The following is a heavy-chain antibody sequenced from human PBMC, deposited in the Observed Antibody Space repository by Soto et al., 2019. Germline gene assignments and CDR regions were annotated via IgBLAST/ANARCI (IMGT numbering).Heavy chain of an antibody. D-gene: IGHD3-22*01. J-gene: IGHJ1*01. Sequence: GGSLRLSCASSGFTVSSNYMSWVRQAPGKGLEWVSVIYRGGSTYYADSVKGRFTISRDNSKNTLYLQMNSLRAEDTAVYYCARDRVESGYPEYFQHWGQGTLVTVSS. CDR1: GFTVSSNY. V-gene: IGHV3-53*01. CDR2: IYRGGST. CDR3: ARDRVESGYPEYFQH.